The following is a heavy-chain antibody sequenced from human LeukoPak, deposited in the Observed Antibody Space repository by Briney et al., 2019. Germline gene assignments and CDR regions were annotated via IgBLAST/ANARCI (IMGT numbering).Heavy chain of an antibody. CDR2: ISGSGGST. V-gene: IGHV3-23*01. CDR3: AKDSASITIFGVVISSVY. CDR1: GFTFSSYA. J-gene: IGHJ4*02. Sequence: GGSLRLSCAASGFTFSSYAMCWVHQAPGKGLEWVSAISGSGGSTYYADSVKGRFTISRDNSKNTLYLQMNSLRDEDTAVYYCAKDSASITIFGVVISSVYWGQGTLVTVSS. D-gene: IGHD3-3*01.